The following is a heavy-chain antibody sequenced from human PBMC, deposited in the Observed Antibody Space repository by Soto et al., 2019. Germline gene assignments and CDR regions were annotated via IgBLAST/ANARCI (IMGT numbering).Heavy chain of an antibody. CDR1: GFIFSEST. J-gene: IGHJ4*02. Sequence: GGSLRLSCSASGFIFSESTIYWVRQVPGKGLEAISAVSTSGRSTYYADSVKDRFTIPRDNSKNTLFLQMGSLRPEDTAIYYCVKQAHGLDGVAFDYWGQGTQVTVSS. D-gene: IGHD2-15*01. CDR2: VSTSGRST. V-gene: IGHV3-64D*06. CDR3: VKQAHGLDGVAFDY.